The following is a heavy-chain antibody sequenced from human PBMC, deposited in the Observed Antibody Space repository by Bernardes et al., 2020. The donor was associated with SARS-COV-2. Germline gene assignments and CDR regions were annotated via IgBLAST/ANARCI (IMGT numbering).Heavy chain of an antibody. CDR2: MNPHSGNT. D-gene: IGHD3-10*01. J-gene: IGHJ3*02. CDR3: SRENHYSGSGDSFDM. Sequence: ASVKVSCKASGYTFTTYDINWVRQATGQGLEWMGWMNPHSGNTGYEQKFQGRVTMNRNTSISTAYMELSSLRSEDTAVYYCSRENHYSGSGDSFDMWGQGTMVTVSS. CDR1: GYTFTTYD. V-gene: IGHV1-8*01.